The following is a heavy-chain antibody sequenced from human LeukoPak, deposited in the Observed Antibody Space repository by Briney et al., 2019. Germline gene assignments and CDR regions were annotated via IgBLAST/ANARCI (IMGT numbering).Heavy chain of an antibody. J-gene: IGHJ4*02. CDR1: DDSISTNSYY. V-gene: IGHV4-39*01. CDR3: SRGDDSYKQGNF. Sequence: SETLSLTCTVSDDSISTNSYYWTWIRQPLGKGLEWVASLHYSGTPYYSPSLSSRISIFVDTSKRQFSLQVRSVTASDTAMYYCSRGDDSYKQGNFWGQGTLVTVSS. D-gene: IGHD5-24*01. CDR2: LHYSGTP.